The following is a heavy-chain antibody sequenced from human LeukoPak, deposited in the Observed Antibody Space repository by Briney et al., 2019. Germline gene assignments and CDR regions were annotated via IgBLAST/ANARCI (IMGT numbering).Heavy chain of an antibody. CDR2: IYYSGST. J-gene: IGHJ4*02. V-gene: IGHV4-59*01. Sequence: SETLSLTCTVSGGSISSYYWSWIRQPPGKGLEWIGYIYYSGSTNYNPSLKSRVTISVDTSKNQFSLKLSSVTAADTAVYYCARGTYYYDSSDYYPLDFDYWGQGTLVTVSS. CDR1: GGSISSYY. CDR3: ARGTYYYDSSDYYPLDFDY. D-gene: IGHD3-22*01.